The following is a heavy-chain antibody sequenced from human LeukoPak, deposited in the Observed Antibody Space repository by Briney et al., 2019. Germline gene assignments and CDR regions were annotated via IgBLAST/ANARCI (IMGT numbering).Heavy chain of an antibody. CDR1: GFTFSSYG. CDR3: AKEGPRGNSQFDY. D-gene: IGHD2/OR15-2a*01. CDR2: IWYDGSNK. V-gene: IGHV3-33*06. J-gene: IGHJ4*02. Sequence: GGSLRLSCAASGFTFSSYGMHWVRQAPGKGLEWVALIWYDGSNKYYADSVKGRLTISRDNSKNTLYLQMNSLRAEDTAVYYCAKEGPRGNSQFDYWGQGTLVTVSS.